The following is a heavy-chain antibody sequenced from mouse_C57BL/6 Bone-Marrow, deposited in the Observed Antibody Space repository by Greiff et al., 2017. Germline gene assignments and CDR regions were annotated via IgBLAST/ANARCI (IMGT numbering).Heavy chain of an antibody. CDR1: GFSLRTFGMG. CDR3: ARIYYYGSKRYAMDY. V-gene: IGHV8-8*01. CDR2: IWWDDDK. Sequence: QVQLKESGPGILQPSQTLSLTCSFPGFSLRTFGMGVGWIRQPSGKGLEWLAHIWWDDDKYYNPALKSRLTISKDTSKNQVFLKIANVDTADTATYYCARIYYYGSKRYAMDYWGQGTSVTVSS. D-gene: IGHD1-1*01. J-gene: IGHJ4*01.